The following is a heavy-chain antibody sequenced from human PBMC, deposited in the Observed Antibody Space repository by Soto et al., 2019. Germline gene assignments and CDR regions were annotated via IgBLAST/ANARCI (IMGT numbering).Heavy chain of an antibody. J-gene: IGHJ4*02. Sequence: EVQLLESGGGLVQPGGSLRLSCAASGFTFSSYAMSWVRQAPGKGLEWVSAISGSCGSTYYADSVKGRFTISRDNSKNTLYLQMNGLRAEDTAVYYCAKARSLGGGSYYCDYWGQGTLVTVSS. CDR2: ISGSCGST. CDR3: AKARSLGGGSYYCDY. V-gene: IGHV3-23*01. D-gene: IGHD2-15*01. CDR1: GFTFSSYA.